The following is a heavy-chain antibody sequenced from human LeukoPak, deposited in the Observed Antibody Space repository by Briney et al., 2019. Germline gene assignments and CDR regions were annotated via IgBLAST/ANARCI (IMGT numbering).Heavy chain of an antibody. Sequence: SETLSLTCTVSGGSISSFYWSWIRQPPGKGLEWIGYIYYTGSTNYNPSLKSRVTISVDTSKNQFSLQLNSVTPEDTAVYYCARDVDWLLWGQGTRVTVSS. V-gene: IGHV4-59*12. CDR2: IYYTGST. CDR3: ARDVDWLL. D-gene: IGHD3-9*01. CDR1: GGSISSFY. J-gene: IGHJ4*02.